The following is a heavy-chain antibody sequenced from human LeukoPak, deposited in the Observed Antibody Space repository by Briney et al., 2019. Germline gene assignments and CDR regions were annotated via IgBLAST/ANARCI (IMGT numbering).Heavy chain of an antibody. CDR3: ARETPEYD. Sequence: GGSLRLSCAASGFTFSSYSMNWVRQAPGKGLEWVSYISSSSTIYYADSVKGRFTISRDNAKNSLYLQMNSLRDEDTAVYYCARETPEYDWGQGTLVTVSS. D-gene: IGHD1-14*01. J-gene: IGHJ4*02. CDR1: GFTFSSYS. V-gene: IGHV3-48*02. CDR2: ISSSSTI.